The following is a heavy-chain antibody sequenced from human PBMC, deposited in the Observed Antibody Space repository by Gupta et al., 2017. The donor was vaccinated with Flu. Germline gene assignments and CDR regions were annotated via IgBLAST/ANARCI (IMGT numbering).Heavy chain of an antibody. CDR2: IASDGSHK. V-gene: IGHV3-30*18. D-gene: IGHD2-2*01. CDR1: GFTFCSYG. J-gene: IGHJ6*03. Sequence: QMQLVESGGGVVQFGTSLRLSCAASGFTFCSYGMPWVRQAPGKGLEWVADIASDGSHKDYADSVRGRFTISRDNSKNTLSLEMDSLRVEDTAVYYCAKDGPWTASCPYYFYYMDVWGKGTTVTVSS. CDR3: AKDGPWTASCPYYFYYMDV.